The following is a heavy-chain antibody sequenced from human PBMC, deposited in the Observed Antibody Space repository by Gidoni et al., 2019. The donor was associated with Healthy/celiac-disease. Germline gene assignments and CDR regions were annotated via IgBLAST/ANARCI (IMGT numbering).Heavy chain of an antibody. J-gene: IGHJ6*03. V-gene: IGHV3-48*02. CDR1: GFTFSSYR. CDR2: ISSSSSTI. CDR3: ARQIPEYYYDSSGYLLDYMDV. D-gene: IGHD3-22*01. Sequence: EVQLVESGGGLLQPGGSLILSCAAAGFTFSSYRMTWVRQAPGQGLEWFSYISSSSSTIYYADSVKGRFTIYRDNAKNSLYLQMNSLREEDTAVYYCARQIPEYYYDSSGYLLDYMDVWGKGTTVTVSS.